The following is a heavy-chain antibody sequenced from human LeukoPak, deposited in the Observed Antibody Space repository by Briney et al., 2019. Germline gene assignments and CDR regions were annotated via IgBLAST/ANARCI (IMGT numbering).Heavy chain of an antibody. CDR1: GGSISSYY. V-gene: IGHV4-59*12. CDR3: ARGPPSCSGRSCYSGAAFDI. J-gene: IGHJ3*02. CDR2: IYYSGST. D-gene: IGHD2-15*01. Sequence: SETLSLTCNVSGGSISSYYWSWIRQPPGKGLEWIGYIYYSGSTNYIPSLKSRVTISVDTSKNQLSLKLSSVTAADTAVYYCARGPPSCSGRSCYSGAAFDIWGQGTMVTVSS.